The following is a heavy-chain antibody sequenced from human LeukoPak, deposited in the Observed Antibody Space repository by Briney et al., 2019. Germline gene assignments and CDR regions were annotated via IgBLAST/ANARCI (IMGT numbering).Heavy chain of an antibody. CDR1: DGSITNXX. J-gene: IGHJ4*02. D-gene: IGHD4-17*01. CDR3: GRGYGDFRVEGRYFHS. V-gene: IGHV4-59*01. CDR2: VHYSGTT. Sequence: SEXXXLXXTVSDGSITNXXXXWVRXPPGKGXXXXXHVHYSGTTNYXPSLRRRVTISIDTSKQHFFLKLKSVTAADKAVYQCGRGYGDFRVEGRYFHSWGQGTLVTVSS.